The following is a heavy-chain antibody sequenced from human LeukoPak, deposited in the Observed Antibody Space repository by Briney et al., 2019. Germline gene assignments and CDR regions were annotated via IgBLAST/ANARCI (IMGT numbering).Heavy chain of an antibody. CDR3: ARDLKILGIAAARYDY. Sequence: PGGSLRLSCAASGFTFSSYWMSWVRQAPGKGLELVANIKQDGSEKYYVDSVKGRFTISRDNARNSLYLQMNSLRAEDTAVYYCARDLKILGIAAARYDYWGQGTLVTVSS. J-gene: IGHJ4*02. CDR1: GFTFSSYW. CDR2: IKQDGSEK. D-gene: IGHD6-13*01. V-gene: IGHV3-7*01.